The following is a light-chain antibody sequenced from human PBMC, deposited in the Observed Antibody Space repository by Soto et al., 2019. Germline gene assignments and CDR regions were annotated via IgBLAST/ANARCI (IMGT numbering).Light chain of an antibody. J-gene: IGLJ1*01. CDR2: EVN. V-gene: IGLV2-23*02. CDR1: SSDVGNYNL. CDR3: CSYAGSLTYHV. Sequence: QSALTQPASVSGSPGQSIAISCTGTSSDVGNYNLVSWYQQHPGKAPQLIISEVNKRPSGVSDRFSGSKSGNTASLTISGLQAEDEADYYCCSYAGSLTYHVFGTGTKLTVL.